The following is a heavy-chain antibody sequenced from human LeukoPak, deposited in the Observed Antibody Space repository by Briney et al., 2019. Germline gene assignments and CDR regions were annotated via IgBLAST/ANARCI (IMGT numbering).Heavy chain of an antibody. CDR1: HASITDYF. D-gene: IGHD3-10*01. CDR2: IRNSGPT. Sequence: KASETLSLTCSVSHASITDYFWSWIRQPPGKGLEWIAYIRNSGPTRYNPSLQSRVTISLDTSKNQFSLKLSSVTAADTAMYYCARVYPLWDYFDYWGQGTLVTVSS. J-gene: IGHJ4*02. V-gene: IGHV4-59*01. CDR3: ARVYPLWDYFDY.